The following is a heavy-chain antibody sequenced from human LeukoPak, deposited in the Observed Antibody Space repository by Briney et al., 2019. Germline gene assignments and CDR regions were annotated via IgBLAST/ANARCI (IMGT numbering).Heavy chain of an antibody. D-gene: IGHD2-21*02. J-gene: IGHJ2*01. Sequence: GGSLRLSCAASGFTFSSSAMLWVRQAPGKGLEYGSVINSNGGRTNYANSVKGRFIISRDNSKNTVFLQMGSLRTEDMAVYYCARGEPDCAGDCPYWYLDLWGRGTLVTVSS. V-gene: IGHV3-64*01. CDR3: ARGEPDCAGDCPYWYLDL. CDR2: INSNGGRT. CDR1: GFTFSSSA.